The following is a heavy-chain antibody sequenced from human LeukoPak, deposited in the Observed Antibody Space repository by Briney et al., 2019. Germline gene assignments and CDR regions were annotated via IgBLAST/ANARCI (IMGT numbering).Heavy chain of an antibody. D-gene: IGHD6-13*01. V-gene: IGHV1-18*01. CDR2: ISADNGNT. CDR1: GYTFTTYN. CDR3: ARVQGSSWGYAFDI. J-gene: IGHJ3*02. Sequence: ASVKVSCKASGYTFTTYNINWVRQAPGQGLEWMGWISADNGNTNYAQKFQGRVTMTTDTSTSTVYMELRSLRTDDTAVYYCARVQGSSWGYAFDIWGQGTMVTVSS.